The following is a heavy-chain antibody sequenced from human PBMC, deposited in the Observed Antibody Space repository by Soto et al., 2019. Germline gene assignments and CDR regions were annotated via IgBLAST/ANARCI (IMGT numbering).Heavy chain of an antibody. CDR3: AKEPYSDFWSAYYYFDY. CDR2: ISGSGGSA. CDR1: GFTFGSHA. D-gene: IGHD3-3*01. J-gene: IGHJ4*02. V-gene: IGHV3-23*01. Sequence: EVQLLESGGGLVQPGGSLRLSCGASGFTFGSHAMIWVRQAPGKGLEWVSAISGSGGSAYYADSVKGRFTISRDKSINTLYLQMNSLRAEDTALYYCAKEPYSDFWSAYYYFDYWGQGTLVTVSS.